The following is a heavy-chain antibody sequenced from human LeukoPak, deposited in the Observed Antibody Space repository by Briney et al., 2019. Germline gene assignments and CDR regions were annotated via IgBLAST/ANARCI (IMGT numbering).Heavy chain of an antibody. CDR3: ARSLIDSGGYYPLYFDY. J-gene: IGHJ4*02. Sequence: ASVKVSCKASGYTFTSYGISWVRQAPGQGREWMGWISAYNGNTNYAQKLQGRVTMTTDTSTRTDYMELRSLRSDDTAVYYCARSLIDSGGYYPLYFDYWGQGTLVTVSS. CDR2: ISAYNGNT. D-gene: IGHD3-22*01. CDR1: GYTFTSYG. V-gene: IGHV1-18*01.